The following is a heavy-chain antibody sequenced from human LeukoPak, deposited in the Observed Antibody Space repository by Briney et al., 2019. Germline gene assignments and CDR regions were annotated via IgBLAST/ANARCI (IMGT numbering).Heavy chain of an antibody. V-gene: IGHV1-69*01. CDR3: ARGPGGSPAPFGFDY. CDR2: IIPMFGAT. J-gene: IGHJ4*02. Sequence: ASVKVSCKASGGTFRSFTINWVRQAPGQGLEWMGGIIPMFGATNYAQKFQGRVTITADESTSTAYMELSSLRSEDTAVYFCARGPGGSPAPFGFDYWGQGTLVTV. CDR1: GGTFRSFT. D-gene: IGHD1-26*01.